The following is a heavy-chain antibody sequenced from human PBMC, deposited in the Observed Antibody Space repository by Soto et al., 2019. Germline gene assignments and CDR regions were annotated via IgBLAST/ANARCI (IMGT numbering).Heavy chain of an antibody. CDR1: GFTFSSYG. Sequence: GGSLRLSCAASGFTFSSYGMHWVRQAPGKGLEWVAVIWYDGSNKYYADSLKGPFTIARDNSKNTLYLQMNSLRAEDTAVYYCARESHGDYVDYYYMDVWGKGTTVTVSS. D-gene: IGHD4-17*01. CDR3: ARESHGDYVDYYYMDV. CDR2: IWYDGSNK. V-gene: IGHV3-33*01. J-gene: IGHJ6*03.